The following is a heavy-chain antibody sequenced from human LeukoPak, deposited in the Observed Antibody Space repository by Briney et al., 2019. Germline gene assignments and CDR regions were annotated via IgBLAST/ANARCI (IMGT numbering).Heavy chain of an antibody. CDR3: ARCGYSDAFDI. CDR2: IYYSGST. J-gene: IGHJ3*02. Sequence: SETLSLTCTVSGGSVSSGSYYWCWIRQPPGRGLEWLGYIYYSGSTNYNPSLKSRVTISVDTSKNQFSLKLSSVTAADTAVYYCARCGYSDAFDIWGQGTMVTVSS. CDR1: GGSVSSGSYY. V-gene: IGHV4-61*01. D-gene: IGHD5-12*01.